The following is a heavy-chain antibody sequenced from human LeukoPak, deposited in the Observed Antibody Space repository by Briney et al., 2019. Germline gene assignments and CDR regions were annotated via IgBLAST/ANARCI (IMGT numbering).Heavy chain of an antibody. Sequence: ASVKVSCKASGYAFISYGISWVRQARGQGLEWMGWISAYNGNTNYAQKLQGRVTMTTDTSTSTAYMELRSLRSDDTAVYYCARGAIVVTPLDYWGQGTLVTVSS. J-gene: IGHJ4*02. CDR1: GYAFISYG. CDR2: ISAYNGNT. CDR3: ARGAIVVTPLDY. D-gene: IGHD5-12*01. V-gene: IGHV1-18*01.